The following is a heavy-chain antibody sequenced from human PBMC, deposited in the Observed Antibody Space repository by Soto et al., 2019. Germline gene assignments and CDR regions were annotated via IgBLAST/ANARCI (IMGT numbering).Heavy chain of an antibody. CDR2: ISAYNGNT. CDR3: ARLFVDPGDDAFDI. J-gene: IGHJ3*02. CDR1: GDTLTSYG. V-gene: IGHV1-18*01. D-gene: IGHD3-10*02. Sequence: GASVEVSCEACGDTLTSYGISWVRQAPGQGLEWMGWISAYNGNTNYAQKLQGRVTMTTDTSTSTAYMELRSLRSDDTAVYYCARLFVDPGDDAFDIWGQGTMVTVSS.